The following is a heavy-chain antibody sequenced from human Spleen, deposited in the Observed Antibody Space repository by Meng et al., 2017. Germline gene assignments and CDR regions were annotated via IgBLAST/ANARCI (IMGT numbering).Heavy chain of an antibody. V-gene: IGHV4-39*01. CDR2: IGHSGFT. D-gene: IGHD6-19*01. CDR1: GGSISTSGYY. Sequence: QPQLQESGPGLVKPSEALSLPCSVSGGSISTSGYYWGWIRQPPGKGLEWIGSIGHSGFTYYTPSLKSRVTVSIDTSKSQFSLKLTSVTAAGTAVYYCVRSSGWVRTGFDPWGQGTLVTVSS. J-gene: IGHJ5*02. CDR3: VRSSGWVRTGFDP.